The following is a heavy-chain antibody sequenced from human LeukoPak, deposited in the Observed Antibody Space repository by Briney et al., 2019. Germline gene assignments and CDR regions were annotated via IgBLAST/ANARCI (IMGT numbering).Heavy chain of an antibody. CDR3: ARGGMTTVTGGYY. CDR2: INHSGST. Sequence: PSETLSPTCAVYGGSFSGYYWSWIRQPPGKGLEWIGEINHSGSTNYNPSLKSRVTISVDTSKNQFSLKLSSVTAADTAVYYCARGGMTTVTGGYYWGQGTLVTVSS. CDR1: GGSFSGYY. D-gene: IGHD4-17*01. J-gene: IGHJ4*02. V-gene: IGHV4-34*01.